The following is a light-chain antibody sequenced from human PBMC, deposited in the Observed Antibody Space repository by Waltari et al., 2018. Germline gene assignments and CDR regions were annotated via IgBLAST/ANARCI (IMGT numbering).Light chain of an antibody. CDR2: YDN. CDR1: NIGSKS. J-gene: IGLJ2*01. CDR3: QLWDSSSDHVL. V-gene: IGLV3-21*04. Sequence: LTQPPSVSVAPGKTARITCGGNNIGSKSVHWYQQKPGQAPVLVIYYDNDRPSGIPGRFSGSNSGNTATLTITRVEAGDEAAYYCQLWDSSSDHVLFGGGTKLTVL.